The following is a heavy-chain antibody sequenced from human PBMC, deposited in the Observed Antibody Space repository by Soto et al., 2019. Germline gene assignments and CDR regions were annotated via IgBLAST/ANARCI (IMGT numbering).Heavy chain of an antibody. CDR2: IIPIFGTA. J-gene: IGHJ4*02. Sequence: SVKVSCKASGGTFSSYAISWVRQAPGQGLEWMGGIIPIFGTANYAQKFQGRVTITADESTSTAYMELSSLRSEDTAVYYCARRSLLGATPGYFDYWGQGTLVTVYS. D-gene: IGHD1-26*01. CDR1: GGTFSSYA. V-gene: IGHV1-69*13. CDR3: ARRSLLGATPGYFDY.